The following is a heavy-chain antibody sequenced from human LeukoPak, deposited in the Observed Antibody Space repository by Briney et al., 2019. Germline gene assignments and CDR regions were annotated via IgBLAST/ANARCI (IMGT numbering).Heavy chain of an antibody. D-gene: IGHD4-17*01. CDR1: GGSISSYY. CDR3: ARMETTVIGKLDY. V-gene: IGHV4-59*01. J-gene: IGHJ4*02. Sequence: SETLSLTCTVSGGSISSYYWSWVRQPPGKGLEWIGYIYYSGSTNYNPSLKSRVTISVDTSKNQFSLKLSSVTAADTAVYYCARMETTVIGKLDYWGQGTLVTVSS. CDR2: IYYSGST.